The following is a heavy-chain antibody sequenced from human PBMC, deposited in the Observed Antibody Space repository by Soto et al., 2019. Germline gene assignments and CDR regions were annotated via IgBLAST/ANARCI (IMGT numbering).Heavy chain of an antibody. Sequence: EVQLVQSGAEVKKPGESLRISCKASGHSFTDYWISWVRQMPGKGLEWMARIDPSDSYTNYSPSFQGHVTISADKSLTTACLQGGSLKASDSAMYYCARLRMIAGIKGGGYSGMDVWGQGTKVTVSS. CDR2: IDPSDSYT. D-gene: IGHD2-21*01. CDR1: GHSFTDYW. V-gene: IGHV5-10-1*01. CDR3: ARLRMIAGIKGGGYSGMDV. J-gene: IGHJ6*02.